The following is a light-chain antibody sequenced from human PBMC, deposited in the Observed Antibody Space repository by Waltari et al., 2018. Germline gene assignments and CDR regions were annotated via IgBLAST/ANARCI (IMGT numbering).Light chain of an antibody. Sequence: EIVMTQSPATLSVSPGESATLSCRASQSVSSNLAWYQPRPGQAPRLLISGASTRATGIPARFSGSGSGTEFTLTISILQSEDFAVYYCQQYNDWPRTFGQGTRVEVK. CDR1: QSVSSN. V-gene: IGKV3-15*01. CDR2: GAS. CDR3: QQYNDWPRT. J-gene: IGKJ1*01.